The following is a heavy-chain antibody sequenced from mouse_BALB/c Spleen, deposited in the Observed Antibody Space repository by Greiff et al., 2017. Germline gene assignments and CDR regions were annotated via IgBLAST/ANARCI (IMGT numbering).Heavy chain of an antibody. Sequence: VQLQQSGAELVKPGASVKLSCTASGFNIKDTYMHWVKQRPEQGLEWIGRIDPANGSTKYDPKFQGKATITADPSSNTAYLQLSSLTSEDTAVYYWARRSARATAMADWGQGTLVTVSA. CDR2: IDPANGST. CDR1: GFNIKDTY. CDR3: ARRSARATAMAD. D-gene: IGHD3-3*01. V-gene: IGHV14-3*02. J-gene: IGHJ3*01.